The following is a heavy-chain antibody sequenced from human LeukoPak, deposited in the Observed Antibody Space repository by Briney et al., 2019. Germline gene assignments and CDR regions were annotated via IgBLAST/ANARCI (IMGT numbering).Heavy chain of an antibody. CDR1: GYTLTELS. Sequence: ASVKVSCKVSGYTLTELSMHWVRQAPGKGLEWMGGFDPEDGETIYAQKFQGRVTMTEDTSTDTAYMELSSLRSEDTAVYYCARIVGAHDAFDIWGQGTMVTVSS. CDR2: FDPEDGET. J-gene: IGHJ3*02. D-gene: IGHD1-26*01. V-gene: IGHV1-24*01. CDR3: ARIVGAHDAFDI.